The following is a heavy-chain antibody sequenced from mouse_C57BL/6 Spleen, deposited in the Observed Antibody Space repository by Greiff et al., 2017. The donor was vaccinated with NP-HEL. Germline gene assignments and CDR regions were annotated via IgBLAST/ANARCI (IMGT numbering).Heavy chain of an antibody. Sequence: EVKLVESGGGLVQPGGSLSLSCAASGFTFTDYYMSWVRQPPGKALEWLGFIRNKANGYTTEYSASVKGRFTISRDNSQSILYLQMNALRAEDSATYYCARGANWDDFDYWGQGTTLTVSS. CDR2: IRNKANGYTT. CDR1: GFTFTDYY. CDR3: ARGANWDDFDY. D-gene: IGHD4-1*01. J-gene: IGHJ2*01. V-gene: IGHV7-3*01.